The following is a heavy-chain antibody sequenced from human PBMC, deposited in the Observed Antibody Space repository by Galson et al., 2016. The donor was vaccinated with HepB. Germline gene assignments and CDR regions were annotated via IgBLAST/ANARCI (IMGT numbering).Heavy chain of an antibody. V-gene: IGHV3-23*01. CDR2: ISGDGATT. D-gene: IGHD3-10*01. CDR3: AKSLWSGHYYFDY. CDR1: GFTFSTYA. Sequence: SLRLSCAASGFTFSTYAMSWVRQAPGKGPEWVSVISGDGATTFYADSVKGRFTISRDNSKNTLYLRMNSLRAEDTAIYSCAKSLWSGHYYFDYWGQGDLVPVSS. J-gene: IGHJ4*02.